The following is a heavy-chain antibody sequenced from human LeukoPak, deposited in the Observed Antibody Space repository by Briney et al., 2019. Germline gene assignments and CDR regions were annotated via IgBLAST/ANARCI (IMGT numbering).Heavy chain of an antibody. V-gene: IGHV3-30*04. CDR3: ARAPRGSIAAAGLFDY. Sequence: GGSLRLSCAASGFTFSSYAMHWVRQAPGKGLEWVAVISYDGSNKYYADSVKGRFTISRDNSKNTLYLQMNSLRAEDTAVYYCARAPRGSIAAAGLFDYWGQGTLVTVSS. J-gene: IGHJ4*02. CDR2: ISYDGSNK. D-gene: IGHD6-13*01. CDR1: GFTFSSYA.